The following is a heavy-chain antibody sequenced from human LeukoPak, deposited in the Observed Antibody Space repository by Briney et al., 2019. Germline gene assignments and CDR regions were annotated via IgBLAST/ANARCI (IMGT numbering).Heavy chain of an antibody. J-gene: IGHJ3*02. CDR3: AKDQEIQKAPGAFDI. Sequence: GGSLRLSCAASGFTFSSYGMHWVRQAPGKGLEWVAFIRYDGSNKYYADSVKGRFTISRDNSKNTLYLRMNSLRAEDTAVYYCAKDQEIQKAPGAFDIWGQGTMVTVSS. V-gene: IGHV3-30*02. CDR1: GFTFSSYG. D-gene: IGHD1-1*01. CDR2: IRYDGSNK.